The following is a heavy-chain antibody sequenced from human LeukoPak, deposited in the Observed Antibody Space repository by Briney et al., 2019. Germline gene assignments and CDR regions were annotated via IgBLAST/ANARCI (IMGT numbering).Heavy chain of an antibody. Sequence: SETLSLTCAVYGGSFSGYYWSWIRQPPGKGLEWIGEINHSGSTNYNPSLKSRVTISVDTSKNQFSLKLSSVTAADTAVYYCARGVTMVRGVIGCWFDPWGQGTLVIVSS. J-gene: IGHJ5*02. CDR2: INHSGST. D-gene: IGHD3-10*01. V-gene: IGHV4-34*01. CDR1: GGSFSGYY. CDR3: ARGVTMVRGVIGCWFDP.